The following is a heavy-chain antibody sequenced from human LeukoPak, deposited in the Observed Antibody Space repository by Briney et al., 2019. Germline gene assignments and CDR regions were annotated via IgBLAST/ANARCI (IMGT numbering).Heavy chain of an antibody. J-gene: IGHJ4*02. CDR3: AKDHPPYSSSWYGYFDY. V-gene: IGHV3-9*01. D-gene: IGHD6-13*01. CDR2: ISWNSGSI. Sequence: PGGSLRLSCAASGFTFDDYAMHWVRQAPGKGLEWVSGISWNSGSIGYADSVKGRFTISRDNAKNSLYLQMNSLRAEDTALYYCAKDHPPYSSSWYGYFDYWGQGTLVTVSS. CDR1: GFTFDDYA.